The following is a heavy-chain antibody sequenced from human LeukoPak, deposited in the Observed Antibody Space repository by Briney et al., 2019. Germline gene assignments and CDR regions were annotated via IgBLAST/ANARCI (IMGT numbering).Heavy chain of an antibody. J-gene: IGHJ4*02. CDR1: AFTFSSYG. V-gene: IGHV3-21*01. D-gene: IGHD6-6*01. Sequence: GGSLRLSCAASAFTFSSYGMNWVRQAPGKGLEWVSSITSSSSYIYYADSVKGRFTISRDNAKNSLYLQMNSLRAEDTAVYYCARLPPSGYSSSPLDYWGQGTLVTVS. CDR2: ITSSSSYI. CDR3: ARLPPSGYSSSPLDY.